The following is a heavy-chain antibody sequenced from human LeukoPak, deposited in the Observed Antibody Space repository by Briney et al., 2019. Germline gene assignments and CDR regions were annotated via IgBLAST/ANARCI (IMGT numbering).Heavy chain of an antibody. J-gene: IGHJ3*02. Sequence: GASVKVSCKASGYTFTSYDINWVRQATGQGLEWMGWMTPKSDNTGHAQKFQGRVTMTRNTSISTAYMELSGLGFEDTAVYYRARGTAVAGTSDAFDIWGQGTMVTVSS. D-gene: IGHD6-19*01. CDR2: MTPKSDNT. V-gene: IGHV1-8*01. CDR3: ARGTAVAGTSDAFDI. CDR1: GYTFTSYD.